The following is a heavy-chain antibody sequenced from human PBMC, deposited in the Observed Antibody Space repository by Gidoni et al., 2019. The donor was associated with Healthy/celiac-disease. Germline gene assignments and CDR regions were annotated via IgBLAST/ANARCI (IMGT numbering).Heavy chain of an antibody. CDR3: ARDKEGTMVRGVIRPNNWFDP. CDR1: GYTFTRYG. Sequence: QVQLVQSGAEVKKPGASVKVPCKASGYTFTRYGISWVRQAPGQGLEWMGWISAYNGNTNYAQKLQGRVTMTTDTSTSTAYMELRSLRSDDTAVYYCARDKEGTMVRGVIRPNNWFDPWGQGTLVTVSS. CDR2: ISAYNGNT. J-gene: IGHJ5*02. V-gene: IGHV1-18*01. D-gene: IGHD3-10*01.